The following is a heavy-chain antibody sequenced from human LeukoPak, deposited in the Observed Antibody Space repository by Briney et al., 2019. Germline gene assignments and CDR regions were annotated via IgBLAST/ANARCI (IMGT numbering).Heavy chain of an antibody. V-gene: IGHV4-34*01. CDR3: ARGFDYGAFDY. J-gene: IGHJ4*02. CDR1: GGSFSDYY. D-gene: IGHD4-17*01. CDR2: VSHTGST. Sequence: SETLSLTCAVYGGSFSDYYWAWVRQSPGKGLEWIGQVSHTGSTNNNPSLKSRVRISADTSKNQFSLRLSSVTAADTAVFYCARGFDYGAFDYWGQGALVTVSS.